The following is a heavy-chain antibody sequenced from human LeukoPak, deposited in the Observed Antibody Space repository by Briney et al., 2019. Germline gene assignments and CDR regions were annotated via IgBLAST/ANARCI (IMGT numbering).Heavy chain of an antibody. CDR1: GYSTSSGYY. D-gene: IGHD3-22*01. CDR2: IYHSGST. V-gene: IGHV4-38-2*02. J-gene: IGHJ5*02. Sequence: SETLSLTCTVSGYSTSSGYYWGWIRQPPGKGLEWIGSIYHSGSTYYNPSLKSRVTISVDTSKNQFSLKLSSVTAADTAVYYCARALDTTYYYDSSGYNWFDPWGQGTLVTVSS. CDR3: ARALDTTYYYDSSGYNWFDP.